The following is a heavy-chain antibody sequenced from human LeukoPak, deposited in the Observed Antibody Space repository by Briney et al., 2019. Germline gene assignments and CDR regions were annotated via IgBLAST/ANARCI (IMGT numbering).Heavy chain of an antibody. D-gene: IGHD3-22*01. Sequence: SETLSLTCTVSGGSISSYYWSWIRQPPGKGLEWIGYMYYRGRTNYNPSLKSRVTISVDTSKNQYSLKLSSVTAADTAVYYCARVWYYYDSSGYRAYYYYMDVWGKGTTVTVSS. J-gene: IGHJ6*03. V-gene: IGHV4-59*13. CDR2: MYYRGRT. CDR3: ARVWYYYDSSGYRAYYYYMDV. CDR1: GGSISSYY.